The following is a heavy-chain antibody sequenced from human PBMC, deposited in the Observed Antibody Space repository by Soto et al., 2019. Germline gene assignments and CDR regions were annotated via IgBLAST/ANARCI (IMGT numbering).Heavy chain of an antibody. D-gene: IGHD5-12*01. CDR1: GGTFSSYA. CDR2: IIPIFGTA. V-gene: IGHV1-69*12. J-gene: IGHJ3*02. Sequence: QVQLVQSGAEVKKPGSSEKFSCKASGGTFSSYAISWVLQAPGQGLEWMGGIIPIFGTANYAQKFQGRVTITADESTSTAYMELSSLRSEDTAVYYCARSDVDIVATIHQGAFDIWGQGTMVTVSS. CDR3: ARSDVDIVATIHQGAFDI.